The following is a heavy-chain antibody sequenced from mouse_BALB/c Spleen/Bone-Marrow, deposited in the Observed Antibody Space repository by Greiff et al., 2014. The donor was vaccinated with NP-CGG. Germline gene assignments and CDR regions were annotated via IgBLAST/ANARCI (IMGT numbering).Heavy chain of an antibody. V-gene: IGHV2-3*01. CDR3: SKWDYYGYNYALDY. J-gene: IGHJ4*01. D-gene: IGHD1-2*01. CDR2: ICGDGST. Sequence: VQGVESGPGLVPPSQTLSITCTVSGFSLTNYGVSWVRQPPGKGLEWLGVICGDGSTTYHSALISRRSISKYTSKTQVFLKLNMPQPDYTATYLCSKWDYYGYNYALDYWGQGTSVTVSS. CDR1: GFSLTNYG.